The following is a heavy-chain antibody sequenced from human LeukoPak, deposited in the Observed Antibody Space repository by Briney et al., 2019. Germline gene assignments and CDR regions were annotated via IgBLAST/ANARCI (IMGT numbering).Heavy chain of an antibody. J-gene: IGHJ4*02. V-gene: IGHV3-30*02. Sequence: GGSLRLSCAASGFTFSSYGMHWVRQAPGKGLEWVAFIRYDGSNKYYADSVKGRFTISRDNSKNTLYPQMNSLRAEDTAVYYCARDFGPVRGSSGLVYWGQGTLVTVSS. CDR2: IRYDGSNK. D-gene: IGHD6-19*01. CDR1: GFTFSSYG. CDR3: ARDFGPVRGSSGLVY.